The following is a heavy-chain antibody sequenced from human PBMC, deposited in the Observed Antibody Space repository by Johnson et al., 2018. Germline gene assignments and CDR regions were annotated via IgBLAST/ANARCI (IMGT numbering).Heavy chain of an antibody. V-gene: IGHV3-33*01. Sequence: VQLLESGGGVVQPGRSLRLSCAASGFRFNDYVIHWVRQAPGKGLEWVAVIWFDGRNKYYADSVKGRFTISRDNSKNTLYLQMNSLRAEDTAVYYCARDGYGSGTYYVDYWGQGTLVTVSS. CDR3: ARDGYGSGTYYVDY. CDR1: GFRFNDYV. J-gene: IGHJ4*02. D-gene: IGHD3-10*01. CDR2: IWFDGRNK.